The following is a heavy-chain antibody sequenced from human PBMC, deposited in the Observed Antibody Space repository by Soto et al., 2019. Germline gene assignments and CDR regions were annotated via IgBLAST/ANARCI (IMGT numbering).Heavy chain of an antibody. D-gene: IGHD3-9*01. J-gene: IGHJ6*02. V-gene: IGHV3-43D*04. CDR1: GFTLDDYD. CDR3: AIFSGAMDV. CDR2: IGWDGGST. Sequence: GGSLRLSCAASGFTLDDYDMHWVRQAPGKGLEWVSRIGWDGGSTYYADSVKGRFITSRDNYKSSLHLHMNSLRAEDTAAYYCAIFSGAMDVWGQGTTVTVSS.